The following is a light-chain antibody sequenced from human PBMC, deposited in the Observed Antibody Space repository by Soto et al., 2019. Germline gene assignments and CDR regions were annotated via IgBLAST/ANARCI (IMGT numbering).Light chain of an antibody. J-gene: IGKJ2*01. CDR1: QSVSNNY. V-gene: IGKV3-20*01. Sequence: EVVLTQSPGTLSLSPGESATLSCRASQSVSNNYFAWYQQKPGQAPRLLIFGSSDRATGIPDRFSGSGSGTDFTLTIGRLEPEDFAVYYCHQYGSSPPYTFGQATKLEIK. CDR2: GSS. CDR3: HQYGSSPPYT.